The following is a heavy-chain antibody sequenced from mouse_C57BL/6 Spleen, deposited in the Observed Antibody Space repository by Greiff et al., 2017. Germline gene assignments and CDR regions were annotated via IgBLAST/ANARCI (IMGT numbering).Heavy chain of an antibody. Sequence: EVHLVESGGGLVKPGGSLKLSCAASGFTFSSYAMSWVRQTPEKRLEWVATISDGGSYTYYPDNVKGRFTISRDNAKNNLYLQMSHLKSEDTAMYYCARDYDRYFDDWGQGTTLTVAS. D-gene: IGHD2-12*01. CDR3: ARDYDRYFDD. V-gene: IGHV5-4*01. J-gene: IGHJ2*01. CDR2: ISDGGSYT. CDR1: GFTFSSYA.